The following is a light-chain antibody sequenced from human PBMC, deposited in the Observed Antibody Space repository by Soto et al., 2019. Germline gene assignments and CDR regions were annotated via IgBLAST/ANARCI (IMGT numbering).Light chain of an antibody. Sequence: EIVMTQSPATLSVSPGERATLSCRASQSVSSNLAWYQQKPGQAPRLLIYDASTRATGLPARFSGSGSGTEFTLTITSLQPEDIATYYCHQYDTVPYDFGPGTKVDL. CDR3: HQYDTVPYD. CDR1: QSVSSN. CDR2: DAS. J-gene: IGKJ3*01. V-gene: IGKV3-15*01.